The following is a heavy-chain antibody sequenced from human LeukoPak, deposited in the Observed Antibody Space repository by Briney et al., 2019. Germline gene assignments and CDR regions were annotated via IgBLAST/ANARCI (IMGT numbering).Heavy chain of an antibody. CDR1: GGSFSGYY. Sequence: SETLSLTCAVYGGSFSGYYWSWIRQPPGKGLEWIGEINHSGSTNYNPSLKSRVTISVDTSKSQFSLKLSSVTAADTAVYYCARDGAAGSGDAFDIWGQGTMVTVSS. V-gene: IGHV4-34*01. D-gene: IGHD6-25*01. CDR2: INHSGST. J-gene: IGHJ3*02. CDR3: ARDGAAGSGDAFDI.